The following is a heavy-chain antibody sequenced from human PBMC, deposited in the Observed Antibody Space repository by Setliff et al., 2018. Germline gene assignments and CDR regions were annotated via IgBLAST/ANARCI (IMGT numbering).Heavy chain of an antibody. CDR2: IYYSGTA. J-gene: IGHJ4*02. D-gene: IGHD3-10*01. Sequence: TLSLTCTVSGGSISSSSYQWGWVRQTPGKGLEWIGSIYYSGTAYYNPSLKSRVTISVDTSKNQFSLQVTSVTATDTAVYYCARHEFVGGYYGSVTYRHFDYWGQGILVTV. CDR3: ARHEFVGGYYGSVTYRHFDY. CDR1: GGSISSSSYQ. V-gene: IGHV4-39*01.